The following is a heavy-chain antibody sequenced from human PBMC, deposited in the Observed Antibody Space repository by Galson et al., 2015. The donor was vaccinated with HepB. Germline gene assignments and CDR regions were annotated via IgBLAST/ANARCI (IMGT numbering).Heavy chain of an antibody. CDR1: GDSISSYY. Sequence: QVQLQESGPGLVKPSETLSLSCTVSGDSISSYYWSWIRQPPGKGLEWIGYIFYSGITTYNPSLKSRVAISIDTSKNQFSLKLSSVTAADTAVYYCATGTTRIFDYWGQGTLVTVSS. D-gene: IGHD1-7*01. V-gene: IGHV4-59*01. CDR3: ATGTTRIFDY. CDR2: IFYSGIT. J-gene: IGHJ4*02.